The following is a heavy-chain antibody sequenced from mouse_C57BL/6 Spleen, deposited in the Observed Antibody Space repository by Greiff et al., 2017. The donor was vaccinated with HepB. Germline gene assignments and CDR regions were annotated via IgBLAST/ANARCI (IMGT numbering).Heavy chain of an antibody. CDR1: GYTFTSYW. D-gene: IGHD1-1*01. Sequence: QVQLQQPGAELVKPGASVKLSCKASGYTFTSYWMQWVKQRPGQGLEWIGEIDPSDSYTNYNQKFKGKATLTVDTSSSTAYMQLSSLTSEDSAVYYCARFDYYGSFPLDYWGQGTTLTVSS. CDR2: IDPSDSYT. J-gene: IGHJ2*01. V-gene: IGHV1-50*01. CDR3: ARFDYYGSFPLDY.